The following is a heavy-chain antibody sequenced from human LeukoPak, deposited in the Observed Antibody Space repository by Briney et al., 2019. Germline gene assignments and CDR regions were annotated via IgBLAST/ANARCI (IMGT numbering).Heavy chain of an antibody. Sequence: GGSLRLSCAASGFTFSSYEMNWVRRAPGKGLEWVSYISSSGSTIYYADSVKGRFTISRDNAKNSLYLQMNSLRAEDTAVYYCARGRRASPGYCSGGSCYEFDYYFDYWGQGTLATVSS. CDR2: ISSSGSTI. D-gene: IGHD2-15*01. CDR1: GFTFSSYE. CDR3: ARGRRASPGYCSGGSCYEFDYYFDY. V-gene: IGHV3-48*03. J-gene: IGHJ4*02.